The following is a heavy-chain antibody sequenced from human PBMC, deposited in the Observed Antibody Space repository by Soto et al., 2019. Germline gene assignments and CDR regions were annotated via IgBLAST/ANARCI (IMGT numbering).Heavy chain of an antibody. Sequence: GASVKVSCKASGGTFSSYTISWVRQAPGQGLEWMGRIIPILGIANYAQKFQGRVTITADKSTSTAYMELSSLRSEDTAVYYCARDRLVGAKGSGWFGPWGQGTLVTVSS. CDR1: GGTFSSYT. V-gene: IGHV1-69*04. CDR2: IIPILGIA. D-gene: IGHD1-26*01. CDR3: ARDRLVGAKGSGWFGP. J-gene: IGHJ5*02.